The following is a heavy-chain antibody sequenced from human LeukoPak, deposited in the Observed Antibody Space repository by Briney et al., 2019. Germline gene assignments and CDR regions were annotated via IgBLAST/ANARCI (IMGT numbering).Heavy chain of an antibody. J-gene: IGHJ5*02. D-gene: IGHD5-18*01. Sequence: GGSLRLSCAASGFTVSSNYMSWVRQVPGKGLEWVSVIYSGGSTYYADSVKGRFTISRDNSKNTLYLQMNSLRAEDTAVYYCARGGYSYGYWFDPWGQGTLVTVSS. CDR3: ARGGYSYGYWFDP. CDR1: GFTVSSNY. V-gene: IGHV3-53*01. CDR2: IYSGGST.